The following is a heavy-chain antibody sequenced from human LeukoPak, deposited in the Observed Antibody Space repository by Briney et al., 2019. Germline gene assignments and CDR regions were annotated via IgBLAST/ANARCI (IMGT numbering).Heavy chain of an antibody. CDR1: GYTFTGYY. CDR2: INPNSGGT. Sequence: ASVKVSCKASGYTFTGYYMHWVRQAPGQGLEWMGWINPNSGGTNYAQKFQGRVTITRDTSNNTSYMELSRLRSGVTAVYYCAREFRTTTWSFDAFDLWGQGTMVTVSS. CDR3: AREFRTTTWSFDAFDL. D-gene: IGHD1/OR15-1a*01. V-gene: IGHV1-2*02. J-gene: IGHJ3*01.